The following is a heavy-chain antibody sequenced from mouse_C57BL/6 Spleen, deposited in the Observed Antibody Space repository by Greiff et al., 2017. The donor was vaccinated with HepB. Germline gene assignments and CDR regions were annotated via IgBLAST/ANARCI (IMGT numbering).Heavy chain of an antibody. D-gene: IGHD3-2*02. V-gene: IGHV1-69*01. J-gene: IGHJ4*01. CDR3: ARWAQEDHYYAMDY. Sequence: VQLQQPGAELVMPGASVKLSCKASGYTFTSYWMHWVKQRPGQGLEWIGEIDPSDSYTNYNQKFKGKSTLTVDKSSSTAYMQLSSLTSEDSAVYYCARWAQEDHYYAMDYWGQGTSVTVSS. CDR2: IDPSDSYT. CDR1: GYTFTSYW.